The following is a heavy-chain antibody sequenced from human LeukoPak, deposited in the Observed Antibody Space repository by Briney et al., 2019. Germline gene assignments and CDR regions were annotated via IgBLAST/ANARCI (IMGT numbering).Heavy chain of an antibody. CDR3: AKDHENEYYFDY. D-gene: IGHD2/OR15-2a*01. CDR1: GFTFSSYD. V-gene: IGHV3-30*02. J-gene: IGHJ4*02. CDR2: VRYDGSQK. Sequence: GGSLRLSCAASGFTFSSYDMYWVRQAPGKGLDWVAFVRYDGSQKYYADSVKGRFIISRDNSKNTLYLQMNSLRAEDTAVYYYAKDHENEYYFDYWGQGTLVTVSS.